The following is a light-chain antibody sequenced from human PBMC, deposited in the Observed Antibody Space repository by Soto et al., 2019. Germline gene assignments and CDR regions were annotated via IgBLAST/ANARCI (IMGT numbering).Light chain of an antibody. CDR1: SGHSSYA. V-gene: IGLV4-69*01. CDR2: LNSDGSH. J-gene: IGLJ2*01. Sequence: QAVVTQSPAASASLGASVKLTCTLSSGHSSYAIAWHQLQPEKGPRYLMKLNSDGSHSKGDGIPDRFSGSSSGAERYLTISSLQSEDEADYYCQTWGTGIVLFGGGTKVTVL. CDR3: QTWGTGIVL.